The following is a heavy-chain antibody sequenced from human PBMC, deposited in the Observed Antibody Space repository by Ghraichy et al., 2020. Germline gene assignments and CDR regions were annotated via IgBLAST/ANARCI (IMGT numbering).Heavy chain of an antibody. CDR1: GYSFTSYW. V-gene: IGHV5-51*01. CDR2: IYPGDSDT. J-gene: IGHJ4*02. CDR3: ARHPYTAMDLGRNWGFDY. Sequence: GEALNISCKGSGYSFTSYWIGWVRQMPGKGLEWMGIIYPGDSDTRYSPSFQGQVTISADKSISTAYLQWSSLKASDTAMYYCARHPYTAMDLGRNWGFDYWGQGTLVTVSS. D-gene: IGHD5-18*01.